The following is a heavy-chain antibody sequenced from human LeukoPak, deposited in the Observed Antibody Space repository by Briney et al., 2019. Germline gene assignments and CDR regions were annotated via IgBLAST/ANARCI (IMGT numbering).Heavy chain of an antibody. CDR3: ARSDCSSTICYQDY. D-gene: IGHD2-2*01. CDR2: ISGYNGNT. CDR1: GYTFTSYG. V-gene: IGHV1-18*01. J-gene: IGHJ4*02. Sequence: ASVKVSCKASGYTFTSYGINWVRQAPGRGLEWMGWISGYNGNTNYAQKFQGRVTMTTDTSTSTAYMELRSLRSDDTAVYYCARSDCSSTICYQDYWGQGTLVTVSS.